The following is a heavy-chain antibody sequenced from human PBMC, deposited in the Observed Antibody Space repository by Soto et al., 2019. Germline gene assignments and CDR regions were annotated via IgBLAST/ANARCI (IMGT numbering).Heavy chain of an antibody. V-gene: IGHV3-33*01. CDR2: VWSNGNLK. J-gene: IGHJ4*02. CDR3: ARIQLDTIMALDY. D-gene: IGHD1-1*01. CDR1: GFTFDAYG. Sequence: QVQLVESGGGVVQPGGSLRLSCAASGFTFDAYGFHWVRQAPGKGLEWVAAVWSNGNLKYYADSVKGRFTISRDSSKSALNLQMNSLRADDTAVYYCARIQLDTIMALDYWGQGTLVTVSS.